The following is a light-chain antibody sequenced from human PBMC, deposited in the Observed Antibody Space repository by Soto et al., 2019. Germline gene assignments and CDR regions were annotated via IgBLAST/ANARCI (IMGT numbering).Light chain of an antibody. CDR2: GAS. CDR3: QQYNYWPRT. CDR1: QSINNN. V-gene: IGKV3-15*01. Sequence: IVMTQSPATLSVSPGERATLSCRASQSINNNLAWYQQRPGQAPRLLMYGASTRATGIPARFSGSGSGTDFTLAISSLQSEDFAVYYCQQYNYWPRTFGQGTKVEIK. J-gene: IGKJ1*01.